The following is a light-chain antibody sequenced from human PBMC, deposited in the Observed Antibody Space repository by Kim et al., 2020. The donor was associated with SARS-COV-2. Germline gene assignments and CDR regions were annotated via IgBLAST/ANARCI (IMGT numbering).Light chain of an antibody. CDR3: AAWDDSLNGWV. Sequence: GQRVTIAYSGSSSNIGSNAVNWFQQVPGTAPKRLIYSDSHRPSGVPDRFSGSKSGTSASLAISGLQSEDEADYYCAAWDDSLNGWVFGGGTQLTVL. J-gene: IGLJ3*02. CDR1: SSNIGSNA. CDR2: SDS. V-gene: IGLV1-44*01.